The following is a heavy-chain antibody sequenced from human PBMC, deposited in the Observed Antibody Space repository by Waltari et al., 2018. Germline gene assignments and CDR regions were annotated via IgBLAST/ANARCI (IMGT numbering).Heavy chain of an antibody. Sequence: EVQLLESGGDLVHPGGSLTLSCAVSGFTFSSYAMRWVRQAPGKGLEWISTITGSGRGTYYADSVKGRTTISRDKSKATLYLQLKSLRAEDTAVYYCTKNPIYYDFGSGFPFDHWGQGTLVTVSS. CDR3: TKNPIYYDFGSGFPFDH. D-gene: IGHD3-3*01. V-gene: IGHV3-23*01. J-gene: IGHJ4*02. CDR2: ITGSGRGT. CDR1: GFTFSSYA.